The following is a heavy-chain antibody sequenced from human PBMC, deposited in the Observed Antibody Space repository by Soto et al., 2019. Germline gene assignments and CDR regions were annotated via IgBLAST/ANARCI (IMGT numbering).Heavy chain of an antibody. D-gene: IGHD1-26*01. J-gene: IGHJ4*02. CDR2: IKRKIDGGTT. V-gene: IGHV3-15*07. CDR3: SISGSNIGIEY. CDR1: GLSLSDAW. Sequence: EVQVVESGGGLVKPGGSLRLSCAASGLSLSDAWVNWVRQAPGKGLQWVGRIKRKIDGGTTDFAAPVKGRFTISRGDSENTAYLHMNTLKVEDTALYYCSISGSNIGIEYWGQGALVTVSA.